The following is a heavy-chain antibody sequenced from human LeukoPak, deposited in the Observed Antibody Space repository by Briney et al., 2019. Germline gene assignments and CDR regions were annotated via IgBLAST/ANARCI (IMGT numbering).Heavy chain of an antibody. J-gene: IGHJ6*03. CDR1: GFTFTNYA. V-gene: IGHV3-23*01. D-gene: IGHD1-1*01. Sequence: HPGGSLRLSCAASGFTFTNYAMSWVRQAPGKGLEWVSAISDSGANTYYADSVKGRFTISRDNSKNTLYLQMNSLRAEDTAVYYCAKSGGTNLYYYYYMDVWGKGTTVTISS. CDR3: AKSGGTNLYYYYYMDV. CDR2: ISDSGANT.